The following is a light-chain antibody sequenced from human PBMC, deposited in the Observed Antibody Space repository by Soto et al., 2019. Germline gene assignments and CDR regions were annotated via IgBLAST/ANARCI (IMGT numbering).Light chain of an antibody. CDR1: QSITRY. Sequence: DIQMTQSPSSLSASVGDRVNITCRASQSITRYLTWYQQKPGKAPKLLMYDASSLQRGVPPRFSGSRSGTDFTLTISSLQPEDFATYYCQQSYSTPSPFGPGTTVDIK. CDR3: QQSYSTPSP. V-gene: IGKV1-39*01. J-gene: IGKJ3*01. CDR2: DAS.